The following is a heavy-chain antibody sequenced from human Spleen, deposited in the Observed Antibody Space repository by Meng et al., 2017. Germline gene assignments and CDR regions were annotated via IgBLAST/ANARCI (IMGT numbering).Heavy chain of an antibody. J-gene: IGHJ5*02. CDR2: INPSNGLT. CDR1: GYTFTNYY. V-gene: IGHV1-46*01. Sequence: ASVKVSCKASGYTFTNYYIHWVRQAPGQGLEWMGMINPSNGLTTYAQKFQGRVTMTRDTSTSTVYMELSSLRSEDTAVYYCAKDPDDYGDIRINWFDPWGQGTLVSVSS. D-gene: IGHD4-17*01. CDR3: AKDPDDYGDIRINWFDP.